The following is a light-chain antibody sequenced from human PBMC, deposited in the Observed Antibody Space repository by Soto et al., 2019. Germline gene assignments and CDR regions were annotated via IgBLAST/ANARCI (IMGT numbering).Light chain of an antibody. V-gene: IGLV4-69*01. J-gene: IGLJ2*01. CDR1: SGHSSYT. Sequence: QLVLTQSPSASASLGASVKLTCTLTSGHSSYTIAWHQQQSEKGPRYLMKLNSDGSHSKGDGIPDRFSGSSSGAERYLTISSLQSEDEADYYCQTWGTGGVVFGGGTQLTVL. CDR2: LNSDGSH. CDR3: QTWGTGGVV.